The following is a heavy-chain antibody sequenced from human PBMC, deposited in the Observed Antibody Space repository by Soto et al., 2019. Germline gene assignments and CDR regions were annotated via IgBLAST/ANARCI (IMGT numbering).Heavy chain of an antibody. D-gene: IGHD6-13*01. Sequence: PGGSLRLSCAASGFTFSSYWMHWVRQAPGKGLVWVSSISSSSSYIYYADSVKGRFTISRDNAKNSLYLQMNSLRAEDTAVYYCARDYYSRSLDWFDPWGQGTLVTVSS. J-gene: IGHJ5*02. CDR1: GFTFSSYW. CDR3: ARDYYSRSLDWFDP. V-gene: IGHV3-21*01. CDR2: ISSSSSYI.